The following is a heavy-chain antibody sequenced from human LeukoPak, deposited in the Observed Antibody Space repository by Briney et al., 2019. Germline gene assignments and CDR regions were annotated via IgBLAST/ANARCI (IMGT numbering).Heavy chain of an antibody. CDR1: GFTFDDYA. V-gene: IGHV3-9*01. CDR3: AKDMHYDSSGYPPGAFDI. Sequence: QPGRSLRLSCAASGFTFDDYAMHWVRQAPGKGLEWVSGISWNSGSIGYADSVKGRFTISRDNAKNSLYLQMNSLRAEDTALYYCAKDMHYDSSGYPPGAFDIWGQGTMVTVSS. CDR2: ISWNSGSI. D-gene: IGHD3-22*01. J-gene: IGHJ3*02.